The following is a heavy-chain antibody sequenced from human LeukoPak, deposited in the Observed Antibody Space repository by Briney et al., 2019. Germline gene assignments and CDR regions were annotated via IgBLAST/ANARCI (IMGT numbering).Heavy chain of an antibody. CDR2: IYPGDSDT. CDR1: GYSFTSYW. D-gene: IGHD6-13*01. V-gene: IGHV5-51*01. Sequence: GESLKISCKGSGYSFTSYWIGWVRQMPGKGLEWMGIIYPGDSDTRYSPSFQGQVTISADKSISTAYLQWSSLKASGTAMYYCARQYSSSWYAFDIWGQGTMVTVSS. CDR3: ARQYSSSWYAFDI. J-gene: IGHJ3*02.